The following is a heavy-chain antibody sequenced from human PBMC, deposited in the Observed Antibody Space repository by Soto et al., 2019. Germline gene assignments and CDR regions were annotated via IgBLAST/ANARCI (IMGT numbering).Heavy chain of an antibody. V-gene: IGHV1-69*13. J-gene: IGHJ4*02. Sequence: GASVKVSCKASGGTFSSYAISWVRQAPGQGLEWMGGIIPIFGTANYAQKFQGRVTITADESTSTAYMELSSLRSEDTAVYYCARGKHLYYDSSGYYISQNRWDFDYWGQGTLVTVSS. CDR3: ARGKHLYYDSSGYYISQNRWDFDY. CDR2: IIPIFGTA. CDR1: GGTFSSYA. D-gene: IGHD3-22*01.